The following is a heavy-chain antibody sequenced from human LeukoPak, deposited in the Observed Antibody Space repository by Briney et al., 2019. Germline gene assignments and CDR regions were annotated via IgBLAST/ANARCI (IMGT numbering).Heavy chain of an antibody. J-gene: IGHJ4*02. CDR1: GFTFSSYE. D-gene: IGHD7-27*01. CDR2: ISRSGGTI. V-gene: IGHV3-48*03. CDR3: ARWGDY. Sequence: GGSLRLSCAASGFTFSSYEMNWVRQAPGKGLEWVSYISRSGGTIYYSDSVKGRFTISRDNAKNSLYLQMNSLRAEDTAVYYCARWGDYWGPGTLVTVSS.